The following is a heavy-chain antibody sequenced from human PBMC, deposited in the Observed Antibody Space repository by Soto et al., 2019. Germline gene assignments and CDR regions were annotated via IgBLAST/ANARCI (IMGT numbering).Heavy chain of an antibody. CDR2: TYSGGTT. Sequence: PGGSLRLSCAASGFTVSSNYMSWVRQAPGKGLEWVSVTYSGGTTYYADSVKGRFTISRDNSKNTLYLQMNSLRAEDTAVYYCARDFRIAVAPQYYYYGMDVRGQGTTVTVSS. D-gene: IGHD6-19*01. V-gene: IGHV3-53*01. CDR3: ARDFRIAVAPQYYYYGMDV. J-gene: IGHJ6*02. CDR1: GFTVSSNY.